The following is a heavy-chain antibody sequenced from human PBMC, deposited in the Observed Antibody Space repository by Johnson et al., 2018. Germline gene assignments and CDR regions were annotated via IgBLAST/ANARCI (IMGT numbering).Heavy chain of an antibody. CDR1: GFIFSGYD. CDR2: IWYDGSNK. Sequence: QVQLVQSGGGVVQPGTSLRLSCSASGFIFSGYDMYWVRQAPGKGLEWVAVIWYDGSNKYYADSVKGRFTISRDNSKNTLYLQMNSLRGGDTAVYYCARDYSSGSRLSGSWGQGTMVIVSS. V-gene: IGHV3-33*01. CDR3: ARDYSSGSRLSGS. D-gene: IGHD3-10*01. J-gene: IGHJ3*01.